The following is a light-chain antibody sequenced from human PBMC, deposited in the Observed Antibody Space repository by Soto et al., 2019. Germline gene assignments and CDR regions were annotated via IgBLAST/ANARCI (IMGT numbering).Light chain of an antibody. CDR3: HSYDSSMSGSGV. CDR2: GNN. J-gene: IGLJ2*01. V-gene: IGLV1-40*01. CDR1: SSNIGAGYD. Sequence: QSVLTQPPSMSGAPGQRVTISCTGSSSNIGAGYDVHWYQQLPGTAPKLLIYGNNNRPSGVPDRFSGSKSGTSASLAISGLQAEDEADYYCHSYDSSMSGSGVFGGGTQLTVL.